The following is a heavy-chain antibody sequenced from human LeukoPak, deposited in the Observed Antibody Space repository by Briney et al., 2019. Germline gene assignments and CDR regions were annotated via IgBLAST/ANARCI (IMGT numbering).Heavy chain of an antibody. Sequence: PGGSLRLSCAASGFTFSSYWMSWVRQAPGKGLEWVANIKQDGSEKYYVDSVKGRFTISRDNAKNSLYLQMNSLRAEDTAVYYCARGIYCSGDCYSGAQDYWGQGTLVTVSS. D-gene: IGHD2-21*02. CDR1: GFTFSSYW. CDR3: ARGIYCSGDCYSGAQDY. J-gene: IGHJ4*02. CDR2: IKQDGSEK. V-gene: IGHV3-7*04.